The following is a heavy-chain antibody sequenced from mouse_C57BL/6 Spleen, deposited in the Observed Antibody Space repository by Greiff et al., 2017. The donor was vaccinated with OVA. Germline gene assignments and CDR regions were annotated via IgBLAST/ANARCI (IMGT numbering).Heavy chain of an antibody. Sequence: VQLQQPGAELVKPGASVKLSCKASGYTFTSYWMHWVKQRPGQGLEWIGLIHPNSGSTNYNEKFNSKAKLAVDKSSSTAYMKLNSLTTEDSAVYYCARGKRSGLRRYNAMDYWGQGTSVTVSS. V-gene: IGHV1-64*01. D-gene: IGHD2-4*01. CDR2: IHPNSGST. J-gene: IGHJ4*01. CDR3: ARGKRSGLRRYNAMDY. CDR1: GYTFTSYW.